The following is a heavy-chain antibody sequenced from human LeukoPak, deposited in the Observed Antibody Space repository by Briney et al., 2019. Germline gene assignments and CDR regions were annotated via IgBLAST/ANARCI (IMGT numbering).Heavy chain of an antibody. V-gene: IGHV4-38-2*02. J-gene: IGHJ4*02. D-gene: IGHD3-16*01. CDR3: ARAGFGKTAFDY. CDR2: IYHGESS. Sequence: SETLSLTCNVSGYSISSGYYWGWIRQPPGKGLEWIGSIYHGESSYYNLSLKSRVTISEDTSTNQFSLKLISVTAADTAVYYCARAGFGKTAFDYWGQGTLVTVSS. CDR1: GYSISSGYY.